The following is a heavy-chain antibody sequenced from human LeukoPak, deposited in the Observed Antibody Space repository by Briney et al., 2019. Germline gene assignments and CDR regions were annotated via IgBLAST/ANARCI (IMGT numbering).Heavy chain of an antibody. CDR2: IYYSGST. CDR1: GGSISSSSYY. D-gene: IGHD3-22*01. Sequence: PSETLSLTCTVSGGSISSSSYYWGWIRQPPGKGLEWIGSIYYSGSTYYNPSLKSRVTISVDTSKNQFSLKLSSVTAADTAVYYCARDREYYYDSSGYYTFDYWGQGTLVTVSS. J-gene: IGHJ4*02. V-gene: IGHV4-39*07. CDR3: ARDREYYYDSSGYYTFDY.